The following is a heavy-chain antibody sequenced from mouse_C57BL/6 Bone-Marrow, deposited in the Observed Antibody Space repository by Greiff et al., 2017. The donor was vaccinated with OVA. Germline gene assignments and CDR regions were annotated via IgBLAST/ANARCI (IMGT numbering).Heavy chain of an antibody. Sequence: EVQLKQSGGGLVKPGGSLKLSCAASGFTFSSYAMSWVRQTPEKRLEWVATISDGGSYTYYPDNVKGRFTISRDNAKNNLYLQMSHLKSEDTAMYYCARPLYYSNYDLYFDVWGTGTTVTVSS. CDR3: ARPLYYSNYDLYFDV. CDR1: GFTFSSYA. V-gene: IGHV5-4*01. CDR2: ISDGGSYT. J-gene: IGHJ1*03. D-gene: IGHD2-5*01.